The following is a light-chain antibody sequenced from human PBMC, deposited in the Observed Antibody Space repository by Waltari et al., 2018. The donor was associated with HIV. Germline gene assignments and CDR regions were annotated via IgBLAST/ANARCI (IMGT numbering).Light chain of an antibody. CDR3: AAWDDSLNGVV. Sequence: QSVLTQPPSASGTPGQRVTISCSGSSSNIGGNTVSWYQQLPGTAPKLLIYNNNERPSGVPDRFSGSTSGTSASLAISGLQSESEADYYCAAWDDSLNGVVFGGGTKLTVL. CDR1: SSNIGGNT. V-gene: IGLV1-44*01. J-gene: IGLJ2*01. CDR2: NNN.